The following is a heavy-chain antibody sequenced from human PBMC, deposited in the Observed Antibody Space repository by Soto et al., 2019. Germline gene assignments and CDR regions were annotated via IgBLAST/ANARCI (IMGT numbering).Heavy chain of an antibody. Sequence: GGSLRLSCAASEFTFDRYYMTWVRQAPGKGPEWVANIKPDGSEQYYVDSVKGRFTISRDNAENSLFLQMNSLRAEDTALYYCAREGAYYFDYWGRGTLVTVSS. CDR1: EFTFDRYY. J-gene: IGHJ4*02. V-gene: IGHV3-7*01. CDR2: IKPDGSEQ. CDR3: AREGAYYFDY.